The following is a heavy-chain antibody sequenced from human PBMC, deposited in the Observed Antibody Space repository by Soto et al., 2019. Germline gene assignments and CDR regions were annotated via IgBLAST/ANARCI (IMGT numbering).Heavy chain of an antibody. V-gene: IGHV3-23*01. Sequence: GGSLRLSCAASGFTFSSYAMSWVRQAPGKGLEWVSAISGSGGSTYYADSVKGRFTISRDNSKNTLYLQMSSLRAEDTAVYYCAKDRPPIYDFWSGVFDYWGQGTLVTVSS. D-gene: IGHD3-3*01. J-gene: IGHJ4*02. CDR2: ISGSGGST. CDR1: GFTFSSYA. CDR3: AKDRPPIYDFWSGVFDY.